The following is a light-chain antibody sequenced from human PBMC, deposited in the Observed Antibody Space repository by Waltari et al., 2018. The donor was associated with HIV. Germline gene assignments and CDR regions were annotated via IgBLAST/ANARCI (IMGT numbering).Light chain of an antibody. CDR2: GAS. J-gene: IGKJ1*01. V-gene: IGKV3-15*01. Sequence: ILMTQSPATLSVSPGERVTLSCRASQSVSTNLAWYQQKPGQAPRLLIYGASFTATDIPARFSASGSGTEFTLTINSLQSEDFAVYYCQHYSNWPPWTFGQGTRVEFK. CDR3: QHYSNWPPWT. CDR1: QSVSTN.